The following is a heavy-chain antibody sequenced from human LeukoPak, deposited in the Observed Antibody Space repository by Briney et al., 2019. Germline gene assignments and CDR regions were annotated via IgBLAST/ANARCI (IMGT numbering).Heavy chain of an antibody. J-gene: IGHJ4*02. V-gene: IGHV3-7*01. Sequence: GGSLRLSCEASGFTFSTYWMSWVRQAPGKGPECVANIKPDGSDKYYVDSVKGRFTISRDNARNSLYLRMNSLRAEDTAVYYCASLYCTHTTCYYFDYWGQGTLVSVSS. CDR3: ASLYCTHTTCYYFDY. D-gene: IGHD2-2*01. CDR1: GFTFSTYW. CDR2: IKPDGSDK.